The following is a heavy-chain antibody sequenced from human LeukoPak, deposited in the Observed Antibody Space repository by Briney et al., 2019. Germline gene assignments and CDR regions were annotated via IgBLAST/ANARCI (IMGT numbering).Heavy chain of an antibody. CDR2: IYYSGST. CDR3: ARRTGLWAYFDY. J-gene: IGHJ4*02. CDR1: GGSISSSSYY. Sequence: RTSETLSLTCTVSGGSISSSSYYWGWIRQPPGKGLEWIGSIYYSGSTYYNPSLKSRVTISVDTSKNQFSLKLSSVTAADTAVYYCARRTGLWAYFDYWGQGTLVTVSS. V-gene: IGHV4-39*01. D-gene: IGHD3-16*01.